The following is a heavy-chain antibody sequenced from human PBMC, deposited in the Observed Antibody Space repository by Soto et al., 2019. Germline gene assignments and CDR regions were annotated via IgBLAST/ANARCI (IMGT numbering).Heavy chain of an antibody. J-gene: IGHJ6*02. V-gene: IGHV3-48*02. CDR1: GFTLASWH. CDR2: ISSGSEAI. CDR3: ARDGRRGYDMDV. D-gene: IGHD6-6*01. Sequence: GSLRLSCAASGFTLASWHMDWVRQAPGKGLEWVSYISSGSEAIYYADSVKGRFTIARDNAKNSLYLQMNSLRDEDTAVYYCARDGRRGYDMDVWGQGTTVTVSS.